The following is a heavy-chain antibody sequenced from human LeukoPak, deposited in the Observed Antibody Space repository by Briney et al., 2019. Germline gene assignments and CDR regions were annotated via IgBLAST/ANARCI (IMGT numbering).Heavy chain of an antibody. Sequence: PSETLSLTCTVSGYSISSGYYWGWIRQPPGKGLEWIGSIYHSGSTNYNPSLKSRVTISVDTSKNQFSLKLSSVTAADTAVYYCARGLGIVVVPADDAFDIWGQGTMVTVSS. CDR1: GYSISSGYY. CDR2: IYHSGST. V-gene: IGHV4-38-2*02. D-gene: IGHD2-2*01. CDR3: ARGLGIVVVPADDAFDI. J-gene: IGHJ3*02.